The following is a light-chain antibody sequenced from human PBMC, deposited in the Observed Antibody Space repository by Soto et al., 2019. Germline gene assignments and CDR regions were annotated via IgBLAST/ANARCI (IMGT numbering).Light chain of an antibody. V-gene: IGLV7-43*01. Sequence: QSVVTQEPSLTVSPGGTVTLTCASSTGTVTSGFYPNWFQQKPGQAPRALIYGTSNKHSWTPARFSGSLLGGKAALTLSGVQPEDEAEYYCLFYNGGAWVFGGGTQLTV. J-gene: IGLJ3*02. CDR2: GTS. CDR1: TGTVTSGFY. CDR3: LFYNGGAWV.